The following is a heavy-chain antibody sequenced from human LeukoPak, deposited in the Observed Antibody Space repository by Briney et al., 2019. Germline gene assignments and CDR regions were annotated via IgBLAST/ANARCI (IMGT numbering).Heavy chain of an antibody. J-gene: IGHJ4*02. CDR3: ARQDCSSTSCYVGPLDY. CDR2: IYPGDSDT. V-gene: IGHV5-51*01. Sequence: GEPLKISCKGSGYSFTSYWIGWVRQMPGKGLEWMGIIYPGDSDTRYSPSFQGQVTISADKSISTAYLQWSSLKASDTAMYYCARQDCSSTSCYVGPLDYWGQGTLVTVSS. D-gene: IGHD2-2*01. CDR1: GYSFTSYW.